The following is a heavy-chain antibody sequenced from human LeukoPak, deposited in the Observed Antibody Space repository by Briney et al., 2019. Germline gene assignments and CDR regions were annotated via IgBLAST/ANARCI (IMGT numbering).Heavy chain of an antibody. J-gene: IGHJ5*02. CDR1: GFTFSGYW. CDR2: IKSDGSST. CDR3: VRSDWFDP. V-gene: IGHV3-74*03. Sequence: GGSLRLSCAASGFTFSGYWMHWVRQAPGKGLVWVSRIKSDGSSTTYADSVKGRFTVSRDNARSTLYLQMNSLRAEDTAVYYCVRSDWFDPWGQGTLVTVSS.